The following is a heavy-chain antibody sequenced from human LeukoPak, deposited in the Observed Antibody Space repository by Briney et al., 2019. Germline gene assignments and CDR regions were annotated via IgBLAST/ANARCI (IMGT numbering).Heavy chain of an antibody. CDR1: GYTFTGYY. Sequence: ASVKVSSKASGYTFTGYYMHWVRPAPGRGLEWMGWINPNSGGTNYAQTFQGRVTMTRDTSISTAYMELSRLRSDDTAVYYCARDQGAYDSGSFPTPLIYYFDYWGQGTLVTVSS. D-gene: IGHD3-10*01. CDR2: INPNSGGT. J-gene: IGHJ4*02. V-gene: IGHV1-2*02. CDR3: ARDQGAYDSGSFPTPLIYYFDY.